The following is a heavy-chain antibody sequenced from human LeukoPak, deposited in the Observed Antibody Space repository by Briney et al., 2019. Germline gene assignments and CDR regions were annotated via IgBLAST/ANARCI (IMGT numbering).Heavy chain of an antibody. Sequence: ASVKVSCKASGYTFTSYDINWVRQATGQGLEWMGWMNPNSGNTSYAQKFQGRVTMTRDTSTSTVYMELSSLRSEDTAVYYCTYGLRDAFDIWGQGTMVTVSS. CDR2: MNPNSGNT. V-gene: IGHV1-8*01. J-gene: IGHJ3*02. CDR3: TYGLRDAFDI. CDR1: GYTFTSYD. D-gene: IGHD4-17*01.